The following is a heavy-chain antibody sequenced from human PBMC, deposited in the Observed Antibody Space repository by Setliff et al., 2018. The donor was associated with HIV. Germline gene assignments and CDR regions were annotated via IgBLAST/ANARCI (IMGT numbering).Heavy chain of an antibody. V-gene: IGHV4-59*01. CDR3: ARGADYYDSTGYYTFDY. D-gene: IGHD3-22*01. CDR2: LYYSGST. J-gene: IGHJ4*02. Sequence: SETLSLTCTVSGGSISGYYWSWIRQPPGKGLEWIGYLYYSGSTNYNPSLRSRVTISVDTSKNQFSLKLSSVTAADTAVYYCARGADYYDSTGYYTFDYWGQGTLVTVSS. CDR1: GGSISGYY.